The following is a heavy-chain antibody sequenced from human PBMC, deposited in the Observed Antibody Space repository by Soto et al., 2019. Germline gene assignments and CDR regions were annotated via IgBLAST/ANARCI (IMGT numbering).Heavy chain of an antibody. J-gene: IGHJ4*02. Sequence: SETLSLTCTVSGDSMSVGSYYWGWIRQPPGKGLEWIGSVYFSGSTYYNPSLKSRVTISVDTSKNQFSLRLSSVTAADTAVYYCTRLHTIWYAPAYSWGQGTLVTVSS. CDR3: TRLHTIWYAPAYS. V-gene: IGHV4-39*01. CDR2: VYFSGST. D-gene: IGHD2-2*01. CDR1: GDSMSVGSYY.